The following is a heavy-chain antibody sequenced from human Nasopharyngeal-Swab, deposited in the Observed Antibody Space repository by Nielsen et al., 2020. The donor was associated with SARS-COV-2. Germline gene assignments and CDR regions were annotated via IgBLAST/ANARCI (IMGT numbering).Heavy chain of an antibody. D-gene: IGHD3-3*01. J-gene: IGHJ4*02. CDR3: AKDATYYDFWSGLFDY. CDR2: ISYDGSNK. Sequence: GGPLRLSCAASGFTFSSYGMHWVRQAPGKGLEWVAVISYDGSNKYYADSVKGRFTISRDNSKNTLYLQMNSLRAEDTAVYYCAKDATYYDFWSGLFDYWGQGTLVTVSS. V-gene: IGHV3-30*18. CDR1: GFTFSSYG.